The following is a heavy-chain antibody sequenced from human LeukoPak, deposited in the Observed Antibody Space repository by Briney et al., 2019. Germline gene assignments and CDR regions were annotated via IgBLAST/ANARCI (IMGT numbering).Heavy chain of an antibody. Sequence: SVKASCKASGGTFSSYAISWVRQAPGQGLEWMGRIIPIFGIANYAQKFQGRVTITADKSTSTAYMELSSLRSEDTAVYYCARDGHTAMVLPLPLNYWGQGTLVTVSS. CDR1: GGTFSSYA. CDR2: IIPIFGIA. V-gene: IGHV1-69*04. D-gene: IGHD5-18*01. CDR3: ARDGHTAMVLPLPLNY. J-gene: IGHJ4*02.